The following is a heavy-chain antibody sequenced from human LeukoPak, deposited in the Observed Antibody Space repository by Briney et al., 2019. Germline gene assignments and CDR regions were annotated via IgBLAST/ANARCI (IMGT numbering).Heavy chain of an antibody. CDR2: IKQDGSEK. CDR3: ARPRYGTGYYYMDV. D-gene: IGHD1-1*01. J-gene: IGHJ6*03. CDR1: GFTFSSYW. V-gene: IGHV3-7*01. Sequence: PGGSLRLSCAASGFTFSSYWMSWVRQAPGKGLEGVANIKQDGSEKYYVDSVKGRFTISRDNAKNSLYLQMNSLIAEDTAVYYCARPRYGTGYYYMDVWGKGTTVTISS.